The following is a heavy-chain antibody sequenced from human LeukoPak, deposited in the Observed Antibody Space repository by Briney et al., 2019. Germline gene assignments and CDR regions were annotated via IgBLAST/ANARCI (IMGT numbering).Heavy chain of an antibody. D-gene: IGHD5-18*01. V-gene: IGHV3-23*01. Sequence: QTGGSLRLSCAASGFTFSSYAMSWVRQAPGKGLEWVSAISGSGGSTYYADSVKGRFTISRDNSKNTLYLQMNSLRAEDTAVYYCAKDGNGYSYGYARNYWGQGTLVTVSS. CDR3: AKDGNGYSYGYARNY. CDR1: GFTFSSYA. CDR2: ISGSGGST. J-gene: IGHJ4*02.